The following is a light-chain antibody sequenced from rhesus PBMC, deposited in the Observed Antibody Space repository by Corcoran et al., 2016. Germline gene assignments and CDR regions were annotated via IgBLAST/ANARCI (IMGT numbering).Light chain of an antibody. Sequence: EVVMTQSPATLSLSPGERATLSCRASQSVSSSLAWYQQKPEQAPRLLIYGASSRATGIPDRFSGRGSGTEFTLTISSLEPEDFAVYYCQQYTNWPLAFGGGTKVEIK. CDR3: QQYTNWPLA. V-gene: IGKV3-42*03. CDR1: QSVSSS. J-gene: IGKJ4*01. CDR2: GAS.